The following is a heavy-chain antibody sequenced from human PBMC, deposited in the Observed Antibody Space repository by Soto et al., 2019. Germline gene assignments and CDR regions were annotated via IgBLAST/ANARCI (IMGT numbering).Heavy chain of an antibody. J-gene: IGHJ4*02. V-gene: IGHV2-26*01. D-gene: IGHD7-27*01. Sequence: QVTLKESGPVLVKPTDTLTLTCTVSAFSLSNDRMGVSWVRQPPGKAPEWLAHIFWNAEKFYKTSLGSRPTISKHTSKSQVVLTMSNMDPVDTATYYCARIHPGDEGGYFDSWGQGTLVTVSS. CDR1: AFSLSNDRMG. CDR3: ARIHPGDEGGYFDS. CDR2: IFWNAEK.